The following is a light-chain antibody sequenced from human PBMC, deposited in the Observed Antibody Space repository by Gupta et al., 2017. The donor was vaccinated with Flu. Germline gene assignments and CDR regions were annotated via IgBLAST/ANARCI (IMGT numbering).Light chain of an antibody. CDR3: QSYDISLSGWV. CDR2: GYN. V-gene: IGLV1-40*01. Sequence: QSGLTQPPSVSGAPGQRVTIACTGSSSNIGARYNVHWYQQLPRTATRLLIYGYNNRPSGVPDRFSASKSGTSASLAIAGLQAEDEADYYCQSYDISLSGWVFGGGTKLTVL. J-gene: IGLJ3*02. CDR1: SSNIGARYN.